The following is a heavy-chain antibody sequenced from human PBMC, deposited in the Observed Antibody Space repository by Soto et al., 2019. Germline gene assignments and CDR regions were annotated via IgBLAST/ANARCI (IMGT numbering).Heavy chain of an antibody. CDR1: GYTFTSYD. J-gene: IGHJ6*02. D-gene: IGHD6-13*01. CDR3: ARAGIAAPYYYYGMDV. CDR2: MNPNSGNT. Sequence: ASVKVSCKAFGYTFTSYDINWVRQATGQGLEWMGWMNPNSGNTGYAQKFQGRVTMTRNTSISTAYMELSSLRSEDTAVYYCARAGIAAPYYYYGMDVWGQGTTVTVSS. V-gene: IGHV1-8*01.